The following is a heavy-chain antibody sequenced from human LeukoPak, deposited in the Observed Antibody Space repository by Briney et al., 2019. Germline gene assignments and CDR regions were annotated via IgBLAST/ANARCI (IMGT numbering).Heavy chain of an antibody. CDR3: AKSDIVVVPAATIDY. CDR1: GFTFSSYA. Sequence: PGGSLRLSCAASGFTFSSYAMSWVRQAPGKGLEWVSAISGSGGSIYYADSVKGRFTISRDNSKNTLYLQMNSLRAEDTAVYYCAKSDIVVVPAATIDYWGQGTLVTVSS. V-gene: IGHV3-23*01. J-gene: IGHJ4*02. D-gene: IGHD2-2*01. CDR2: ISGSGGSI.